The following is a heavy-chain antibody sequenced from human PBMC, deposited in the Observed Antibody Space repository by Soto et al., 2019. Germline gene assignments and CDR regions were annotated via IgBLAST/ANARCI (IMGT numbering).Heavy chain of an antibody. Sequence: PGGSLRLSCAASGFIFRDYYMSWIRQAPGKGLKWVSYISSSGSTKYYADSVKGRFTISRDNAKNSLYLQMNNLTVEDTAVYYCAKENWAISDCWGKGTMVTVSS. CDR3: AKENWAISDC. J-gene: IGHJ4*02. CDR2: ISSSGSTK. D-gene: IGHD7-27*01. V-gene: IGHV3-11*01. CDR1: GFIFRDYY.